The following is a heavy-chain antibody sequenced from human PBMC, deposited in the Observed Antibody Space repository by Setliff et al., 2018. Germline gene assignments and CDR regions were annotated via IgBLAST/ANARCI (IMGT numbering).Heavy chain of an antibody. V-gene: IGHV1-18*04. J-gene: IGHJ4*02. D-gene: IGHD5-18*01. CDR3: ATFRGYTYGYDY. Sequence: SVKVSCQASGFTFKTYSFSWIRQAPGQGLEWVGWISGYNSNTIYAQNFQGRVTMTTDASTNTAYMELRSLGSDDTAVYYCATFRGYTYGYDYWGQGTLVTVSS. CDR2: ISGYNSNT. CDR1: GFTFKTYS.